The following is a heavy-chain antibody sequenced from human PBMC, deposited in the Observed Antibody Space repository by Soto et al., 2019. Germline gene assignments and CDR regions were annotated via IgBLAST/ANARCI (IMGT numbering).Heavy chain of an antibody. Sequence: QVQLVQSGAEVKKPGSSVKVSCKASGGTFSSYTISWVRQAPGQGLEWMGRIIPILGIANYAQKFQGRVTITADKSTSTAYMELSSLRSEDTAVYYCARGLRGFGELAIDYWGQGTLVTVSS. CDR1: GGTFSSYT. D-gene: IGHD3-10*01. J-gene: IGHJ4*02. V-gene: IGHV1-69*02. CDR3: ARGLRGFGELAIDY. CDR2: IIPILGIA.